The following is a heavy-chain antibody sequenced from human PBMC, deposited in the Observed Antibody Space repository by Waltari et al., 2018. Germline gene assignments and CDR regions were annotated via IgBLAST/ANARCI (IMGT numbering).Heavy chain of an antibody. J-gene: IGHJ6*02. V-gene: IGHV3-7*01. CDR3: GLYDFWSGYPDDYYYYYGMDV. Sequence: EVQLVESGGGLVQPGGSLRLSCAASGFTFSSYWMSWVREAPGKGREWVANRKQDGSEKCYEDSVKGRCTISRDNAKNSLYLQMNSLRAEDTAVYYCGLYDFWSGYPDDYYYYYGMDVWGQGTTVTVSS. CDR1: GFTFSSYW. D-gene: IGHD3-3*01. CDR2: RKQDGSEK.